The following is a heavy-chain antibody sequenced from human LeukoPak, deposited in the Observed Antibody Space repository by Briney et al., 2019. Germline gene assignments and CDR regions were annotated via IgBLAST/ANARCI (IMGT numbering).Heavy chain of an antibody. D-gene: IGHD3-9*01. V-gene: IGHV1-18*01. CDR2: ISAYNGNT. J-gene: IGHJ6*02. CDR3: ARGGLTGPVLYYGMDV. Sequence: ASVKVSCKASGYTFTSYGISWVRQAPGQGPEWMGWISAYNGNTNYAQKLQGRVTMTTDTSTSTAYMELRSLRSDDTAVYYCARGGLTGPVLYYGMDVWGQGTTVTVSS. CDR1: GYTFTSYG.